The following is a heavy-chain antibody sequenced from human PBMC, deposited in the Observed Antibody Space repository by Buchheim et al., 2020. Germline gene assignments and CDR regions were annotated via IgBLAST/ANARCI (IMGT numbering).Heavy chain of an antibody. CDR1: GGSISSYY. CDR3: ARDHQYYDSSGFSRNWFDP. CDR2: VSNNGST. Sequence: QVQLQESGPGLVKPSETLSLTCTVSGGSISSYYWSWIRQPPGKGLEWIGFVSNNGSTNYNPSLKSRVTISVDKSKNQFSLNLSSVTAADTAVYYCARDHQYYDSSGFSRNWFDPWGQGTL. V-gene: IGHV4-59*12. D-gene: IGHD3-22*01. J-gene: IGHJ5*02.